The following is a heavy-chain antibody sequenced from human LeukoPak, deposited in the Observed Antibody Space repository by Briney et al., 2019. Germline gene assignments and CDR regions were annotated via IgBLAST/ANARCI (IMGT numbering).Heavy chain of an antibody. D-gene: IGHD2-2*01. V-gene: IGHV3-64D*06. J-gene: IGHJ5*02. CDR3: VKVYCSSPSCGFDP. CDR2: ISSNGGST. Sequence: GGSLRLSCSASGFTFSSYAMHWVRQAPGKGLEYVSAISSNGGSTYYADSVKGRFTISRDNSKNTLYLQMSSLRAEDTAVYYGVKVYCSSPSCGFDPWGQGTLVTVPS. CDR1: GFTFSSYA.